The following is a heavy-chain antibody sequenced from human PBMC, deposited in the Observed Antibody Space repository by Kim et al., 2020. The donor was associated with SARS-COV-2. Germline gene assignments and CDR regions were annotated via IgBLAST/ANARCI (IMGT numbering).Heavy chain of an antibody. D-gene: IGHD7-27*01. V-gene: IGHV3-53*01. Sequence: GVTVYADSVKDRLTISRDNSKNTMYLQMNSLRAEDTAAYYWARVGNWGLAYWGQGTLVTVSS. CDR3: ARVGNWGLAY. CDR2: GVT. J-gene: IGHJ4*02.